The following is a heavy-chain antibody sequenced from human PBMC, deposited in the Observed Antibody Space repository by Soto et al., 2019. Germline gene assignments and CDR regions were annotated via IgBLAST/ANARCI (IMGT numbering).Heavy chain of an antibody. J-gene: IGHJ4*02. Sequence: GGSLRLSCTASGFTFGDYAMSWFRQAPGKGLEWVGFIRSKAYGGTTEYAASVKGRFTISRDDSKSIAYLQMNSLKTEDTAVYYCTRAIWHSGYDFAYYFDYWGQGTLVTVSS. CDR3: TRAIWHSGYDFAYYFDY. CDR1: GFTFGDYA. V-gene: IGHV3-49*03. CDR2: IRSKAYGGTT. D-gene: IGHD5-12*01.